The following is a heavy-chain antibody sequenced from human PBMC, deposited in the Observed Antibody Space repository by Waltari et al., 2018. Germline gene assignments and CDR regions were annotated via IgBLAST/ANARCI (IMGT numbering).Heavy chain of an antibody. D-gene: IGHD4-17*01. V-gene: IGHV3-7*01. CDR2: IKKDAITK. CDR3: ARHGDFCFDY. Sequence: EVQVVESGGDLVQPGGSLRLSCAATGFTFSDYWMAWVRQAPGKGLEWVANIKKDAITKYYVDSVKGRFTISRDNSKNSLYLEMNSLTAEDTAVYYCARHGDFCFDYWGQGTLVTVSS. J-gene: IGHJ4*02. CDR1: GFTFSDYW.